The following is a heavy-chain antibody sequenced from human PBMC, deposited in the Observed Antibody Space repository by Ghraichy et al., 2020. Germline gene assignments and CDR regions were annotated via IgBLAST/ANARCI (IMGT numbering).Heavy chain of an antibody. D-gene: IGHD3-10*01. CDR3: ATALSGSGSYYTNAGPYGMDV. J-gene: IGHJ6*02. CDR1: GGTFSSYA. Sequence: SVKVSCKASGGTFSSYAISWVRQAPGQGLEWMGGIIPIFGTANYAQKFQGRVTITADESTSTAYMELSSLRSEDTAVYYCATALSGSGSYYTNAGPYGMDVWGQGTTVTVAS. V-gene: IGHV1-69*13. CDR2: IIPIFGTA.